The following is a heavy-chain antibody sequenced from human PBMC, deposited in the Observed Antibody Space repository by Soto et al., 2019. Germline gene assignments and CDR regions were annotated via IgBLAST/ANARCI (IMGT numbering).Heavy chain of an antibody. Sequence: QVQLVQSGAEVKKPGASVKVSCKASGYTFTSYDINWVRQATGQGLEWMGWMKPNSGNTGYAQKFQGRVSMNRNASRHTDYVELSRLSSEETAVYYCAGDSSVVFYYYSYMDVWGKGTTVTVSS. V-gene: IGHV1-8*01. CDR2: MKPNSGNT. D-gene: IGHD6-25*01. CDR1: GYTFTSYD. CDR3: AGDSSVVFYYYSYMDV. J-gene: IGHJ6*03.